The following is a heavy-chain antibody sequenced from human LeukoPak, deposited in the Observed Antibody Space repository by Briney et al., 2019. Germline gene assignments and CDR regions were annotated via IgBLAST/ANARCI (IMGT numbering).Heavy chain of an antibody. CDR3: ARVSMIVVPGAFDI. CDR2: IYYSGST. CDR1: GFTFSSYA. V-gene: IGHV4-59*01. Sequence: PGGSLRLSCAASGFTFSSYAMSWIRQPPGKGLEWIGYIYYSGSTNYNPSLKSRVTISVDTSKNQFSLKLSSVTAADTAVYYCARVSMIVVPGAFDIWGQGTMVTVSS. D-gene: IGHD3-22*01. J-gene: IGHJ3*02.